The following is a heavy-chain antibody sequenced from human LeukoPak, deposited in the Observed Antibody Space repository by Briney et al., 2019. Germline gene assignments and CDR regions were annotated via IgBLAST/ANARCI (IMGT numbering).Heavy chain of an antibody. CDR3: ARRVVIKRGVHFDY. CDR1: GGSISSSSYY. Sequence: SETLSLTCTVSGGSISSSSYYWGWIRQPPGKGLEWIGSIYYSGSTYYNPSLKSRVTISVDTSKNQFSLKLSSVTAADTAVYYCARRVVIKRGVHFDYWGQGTLVTVSS. J-gene: IGHJ4*02. CDR2: IYYSGST. V-gene: IGHV4-39*07. D-gene: IGHD1-1*01.